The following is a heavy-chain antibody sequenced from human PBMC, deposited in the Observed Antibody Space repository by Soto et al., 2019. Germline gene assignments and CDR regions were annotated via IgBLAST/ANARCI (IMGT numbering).Heavy chain of an antibody. J-gene: IGHJ4*02. CDR1: GFTFSSYA. Sequence: EVQLLESGGGLVQPGGSLRLSCAASGFTFSSYAMSWVRQAPGKGLEWVSAISGSGGSTYYADSVKGRFTISRDNSKNTLYLQMNSLRAEDTAVYHCARDARIVGATSLDYWGQGTLVTVSS. V-gene: IGHV3-23*01. D-gene: IGHD1-26*01. CDR3: ARDARIVGATSLDY. CDR2: ISGSGGST.